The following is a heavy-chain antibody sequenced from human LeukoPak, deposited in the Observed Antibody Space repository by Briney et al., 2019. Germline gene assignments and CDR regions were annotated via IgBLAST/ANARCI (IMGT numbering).Heavy chain of an antibody. J-gene: IGHJ4*02. V-gene: IGHV3-30-3*01. Sequence: GGSLRLSCAASGFTFSSYAMHWVRQAPGKGLEWVAVISYDGSNKYYADSVKGRFTISRDNSKNTLYLQMNSLRAEDTAVYYCVRDRVGATDYFDYWGQGTLVTVSS. CDR3: VRDRVGATDYFDY. D-gene: IGHD1-26*01. CDR2: ISYDGSNK. CDR1: GFTFSSYA.